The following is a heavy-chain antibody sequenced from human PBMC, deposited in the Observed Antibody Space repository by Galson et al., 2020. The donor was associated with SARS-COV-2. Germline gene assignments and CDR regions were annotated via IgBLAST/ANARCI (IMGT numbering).Heavy chain of an antibody. CDR1: GFTFSSYS. Sequence: KIGESLKISCAASGFTFSSYSMNWVRQAPGKGLEWVSSISSSSSYIYYADSVKGRFTISRDNAKNSLYLQMNSLRAEDTAVYYCARVFQIFVPRGAFDIWGQGTIVTVSS. V-gene: IGHV3-21*01. CDR2: ISSSSSYI. D-gene: IGHD3-3*01. J-gene: IGHJ3*02. CDR3: ARVFQIFVPRGAFDI.